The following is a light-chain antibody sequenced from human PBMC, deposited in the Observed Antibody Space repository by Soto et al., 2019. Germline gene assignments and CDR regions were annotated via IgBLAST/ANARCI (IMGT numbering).Light chain of an antibody. Sequence: IQMTQSPSSLSAFVGDRVTITCRASLSINNYLNWYQQKPGKAPKVLIRAASSLRSGVPLRFSGSGSGTDFTLTISSLQPEDFATYYCQQTYGIPLTFGGGTKVDIK. CDR1: LSINNY. V-gene: IGKV1-39*01. CDR2: AAS. J-gene: IGKJ4*01. CDR3: QQTYGIPLT.